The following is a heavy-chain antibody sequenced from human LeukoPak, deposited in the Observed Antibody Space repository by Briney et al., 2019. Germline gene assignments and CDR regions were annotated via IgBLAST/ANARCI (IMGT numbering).Heavy chain of an antibody. CDR3: ARDGGPRSYYYYYGMDV. V-gene: IGHV3-21*01. J-gene: IGHJ6*02. Sequence: GGSLRLSCAASGFTFSSYSMNWVCQAPGKGLEWVSSISSSSSYIYYADSVKGRFTISRDNAKNSLYLQMNSLRAEDTAVYYCARDGGPRSYYYYYGMDVWGQGTTVTVSS. D-gene: IGHD1-14*01. CDR2: ISSSSSYI. CDR1: GFTFSSYS.